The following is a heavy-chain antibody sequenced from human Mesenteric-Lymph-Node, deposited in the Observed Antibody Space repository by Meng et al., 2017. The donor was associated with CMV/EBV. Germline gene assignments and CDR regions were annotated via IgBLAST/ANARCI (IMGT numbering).Heavy chain of an antibody. D-gene: IGHD2-2*01. J-gene: IGHJ5*02. CDR1: GFTFSNYG. V-gene: IGHV3-30*02. Sequence: GESLKISCAASGFTFSNYGMHWVRQAPGKGLECVSFIRYDGSNEYYADSLKGRFTISRDNSKNTVYLQMNSLRAEDTAVYYCARDLGVVIPSAMGPWGQGILVTVSS. CDR2: IRYDGSNE. CDR3: ARDLGVVIPSAMGP.